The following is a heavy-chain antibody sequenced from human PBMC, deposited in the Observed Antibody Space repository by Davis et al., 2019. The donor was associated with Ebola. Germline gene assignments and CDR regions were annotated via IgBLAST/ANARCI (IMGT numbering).Heavy chain of an antibody. CDR3: ARSPGGSGSYHDHFYYYGLDV. D-gene: IGHD1-26*01. Sequence: AASVKVSCKASGGTFSSYAISWVRQAPGQGLEWMGGIIPLFGTANYAQKFQGRVTINAGASTSTVYMEVSSLRSDDTAVYYCARSPGGSGSYHDHFYYYGLDVWGKGTTVTVSS. CDR1: GGTFSSYA. CDR2: IIPLFGTA. V-gene: IGHV1-69*13. J-gene: IGHJ6*04.